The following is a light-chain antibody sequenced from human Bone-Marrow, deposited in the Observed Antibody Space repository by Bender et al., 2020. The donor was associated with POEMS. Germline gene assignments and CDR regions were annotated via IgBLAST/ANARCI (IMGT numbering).Light chain of an antibody. V-gene: IGLV1-44*01. CDR1: SSNIGAHA. CDR2: SNT. J-gene: IGLJ3*02. CDR3: AAWDDSLNVVM. Sequence: QSVLTQPPSASGTPGQRVTISCSGGSSNIGAHAVNWYQQLPGTAPTLLIYSNTQRPSGVPDRFSGSKAGTSASLAISGLQSEDEADYYCAAWDDSLNVVMFGGGTKLTVL.